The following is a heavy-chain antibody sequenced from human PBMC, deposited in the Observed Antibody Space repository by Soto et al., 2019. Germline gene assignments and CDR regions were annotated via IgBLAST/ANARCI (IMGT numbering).Heavy chain of an antibody. CDR3: ARDNRPVDY. V-gene: IGHV3-48*03. J-gene: IGHJ4*02. CDR1: GFTFSSYE. CDR2: ISNSGSPI. Sequence: GGSLRLSCAATGFTFSSYEMNWVRQAPGKGLEWVSYISNSGSPIYYADSVKGRFTISRDNAKNSLYLQMNSLRAEYTAVYYCARDNRPVDYWGQGTLVTVSS.